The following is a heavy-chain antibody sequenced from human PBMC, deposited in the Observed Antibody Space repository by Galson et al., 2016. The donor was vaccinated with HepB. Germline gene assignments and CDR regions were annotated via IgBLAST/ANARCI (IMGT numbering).Heavy chain of an antibody. J-gene: IGHJ3*02. CDR2: ISYTGNA. V-gene: IGHV4-59*11. Sequence: SETLSLTCTVSGGSISAHSWSWIRQTPGKGLEWIGYISYTGNAYYNPALQSRVSISIETSKTQFSLRLSSVTAADTAVYYCVRRTGTTSRAFEIWGQGTMVTVSS. CDR1: GGSISAHS. D-gene: IGHD1-1*01. CDR3: VRRTGTTSRAFEI.